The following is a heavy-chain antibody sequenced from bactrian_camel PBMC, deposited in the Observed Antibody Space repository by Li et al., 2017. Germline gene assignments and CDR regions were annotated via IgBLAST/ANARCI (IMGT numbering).Heavy chain of an antibody. CDR3: AADHCLVAVHGTYNY. V-gene: IGHV3S40*01. CDR1: GYSVSSYC. CDR2: IYTGGGFT. D-gene: IGHD7*01. J-gene: IGHJ4*01. Sequence: DVQLVESGGGSVQAGGSLRLSCASGYSVSSYCMGWFRQAPGKEREAVAGIYTGGGFTYTADSVKGRFTISQDRAKNTAYLQMDSLKPEDTGMYYCAADHCLVAVHGTYNYWGQGTQVTVS.